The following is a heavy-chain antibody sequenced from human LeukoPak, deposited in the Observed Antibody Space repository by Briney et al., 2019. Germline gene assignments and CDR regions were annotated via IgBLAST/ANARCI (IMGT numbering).Heavy chain of an antibody. CDR3: ARVDCGGDCYSGRGRFDP. D-gene: IGHD2-21*02. J-gene: IGHJ5*02. V-gene: IGHV1-69*13. CDR1: GGTFSSYA. CDR2: IIPIFGTA. Sequence: SVKVSCKASGGTFSSYAITWVRQAPGQGLEWLGGIIPIFGTANYAQKFQGRVTITADESTSTAYMELSSLRSEDTAVYYCARVDCGGDCYSGRGRFDPWGQGTLVTVSS.